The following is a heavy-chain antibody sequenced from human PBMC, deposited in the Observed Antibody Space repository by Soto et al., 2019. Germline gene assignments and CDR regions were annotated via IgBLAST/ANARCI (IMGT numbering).Heavy chain of an antibody. J-gene: IGHJ4*02. CDR1: GYTFSAYY. Sequence: ASVKVSCKASGYTFSAYYMNWVRQAPGQGLEWMGIINPSGDSTTYTQKFQGRVTMTRDTSTSTVYMELSSLRYEDTAVYYCVSSAYYNLPFDYWGQGTLVTVSS. D-gene: IGHD3-22*01. V-gene: IGHV1-46*03. CDR3: VSSAYYNLPFDY. CDR2: INPSGDST.